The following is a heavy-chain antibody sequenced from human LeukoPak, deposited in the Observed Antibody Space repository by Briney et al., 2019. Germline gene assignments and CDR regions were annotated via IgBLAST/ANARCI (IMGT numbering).Heavy chain of an antibody. CDR3: ARVSYDFWSGYPFDY. D-gene: IGHD3-3*01. V-gene: IGHV1-2*02. Sequence: ASVKVSCKASGYTFTGYYMHWVRQARGQGLEWMGWINPNSGGTNYAQKFQGRVTMTRDTSISTAYMELSRLRSDDTAVYSCARVSYDFWSGYPFDYWGQGTLVTVSS. CDR1: GYTFTGYY. J-gene: IGHJ4*02. CDR2: INPNSGGT.